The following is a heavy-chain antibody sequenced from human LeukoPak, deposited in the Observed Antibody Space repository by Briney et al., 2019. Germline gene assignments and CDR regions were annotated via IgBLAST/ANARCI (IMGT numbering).Heavy chain of an antibody. CDR3: ARGLRYSYGYPYYYYYGMDV. Sequence: GASVKVSCKASGYTFTSYDINWERQATGQGLEWMGWMNPNSGNTGYAQKFQGRVTMTRNTSISTAYMELSSLRSEDTAVYYCARGLRYSYGYPYYYYYGMDVWGQGTTVTVSS. CDR1: GYTFTSYD. D-gene: IGHD5-18*01. J-gene: IGHJ6*02. CDR2: MNPNSGNT. V-gene: IGHV1-8*01.